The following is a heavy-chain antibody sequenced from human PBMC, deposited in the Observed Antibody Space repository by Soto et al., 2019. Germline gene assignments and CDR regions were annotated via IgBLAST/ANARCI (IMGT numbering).Heavy chain of an antibody. CDR3: ATIGDRDGFDI. CDR1: GFSFSSNN. V-gene: IGHV3-21*06. CDR2: ISTSGSYI. Sequence: EVQLVKSGGGLVKPGESLRLSFAASGFSFSSNNMKWVGQAPGKGLEWVSSISTSGSYIFYAGSVRGRFTIFRDDAKNSLHLQMNSLRVEDTAVYYCATIGDRDGFDIWGQGTTVIVSS. D-gene: IGHD4-17*01. J-gene: IGHJ3*02.